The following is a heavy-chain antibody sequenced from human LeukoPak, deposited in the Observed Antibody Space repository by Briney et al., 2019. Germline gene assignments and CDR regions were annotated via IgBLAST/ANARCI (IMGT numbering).Heavy chain of an antibody. J-gene: IGHJ4*02. CDR2: IKEDGSDK. V-gene: IGHV3-7*05. Sequence: PGGSLRLSRAVSGFSISSYWMSWVRQAPGKGLEWVGNIKEDGSDKYYVDSVKGRFTISRDNAKNSLYLQMNSLRAEDTAVYYCARDFAYWGQGTLVTVSS. CDR3: ARDFAY. D-gene: IGHD3-3*01. CDR1: GFSISSYW.